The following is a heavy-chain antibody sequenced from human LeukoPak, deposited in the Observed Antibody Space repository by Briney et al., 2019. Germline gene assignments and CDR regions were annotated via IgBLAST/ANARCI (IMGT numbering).Heavy chain of an antibody. Sequence: PSETLSLTCTVSGGSISSGSYYWSWIRQPAGKGLEWIGRIYTSGSTNYNPSLKSRVTISVDTSKNQFSLKLSSVTAADTAVYYCARDHRHILTGYYRFDYWGQGTLVTVSS. D-gene: IGHD3-9*01. CDR2: IYTSGST. CDR3: ARDHRHILTGYYRFDY. CDR1: GGSISSGSYY. V-gene: IGHV4-61*02. J-gene: IGHJ4*02.